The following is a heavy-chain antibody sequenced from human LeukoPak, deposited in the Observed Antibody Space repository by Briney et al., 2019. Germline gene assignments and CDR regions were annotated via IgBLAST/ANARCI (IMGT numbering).Heavy chain of an antibody. CDR3: ARDTVVPAAPGYFDYYGMDV. J-gene: IGHJ6*04. CDR1: GGTFSSYA. Sequence: SVKVSCKASGGTFSSYAISWVRQAPGQGLEWMGGIIPIFGTANYAQKFQGRVTITADKSTSTAYMGLSSLRSEDTAVYYCARDTVVPAAPGYFDYYGMDVWGKGTTVTVSS. CDR2: IIPIFGTA. D-gene: IGHD2-2*01. V-gene: IGHV1-69*06.